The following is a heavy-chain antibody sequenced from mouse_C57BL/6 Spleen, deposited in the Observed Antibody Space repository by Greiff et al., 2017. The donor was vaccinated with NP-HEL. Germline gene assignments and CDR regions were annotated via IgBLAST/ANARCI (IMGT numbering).Heavy chain of an antibody. CDR2: IDPSDSET. J-gene: IGHJ2*01. V-gene: IGHV1-52*01. Sequence: QVHVKQPGAELVRPGSSVKLSCKASGYTFTSYWMHWVKQRPIQGLEWIGNIDPSDSETHYNQKFKDKATLTVDKSSSTAYMQLSSLTSEDSAVYYCASRTGDFDYWGQGTTLTVSS. CDR3: ASRTGDFDY. D-gene: IGHD4-1*01. CDR1: GYTFTSYW.